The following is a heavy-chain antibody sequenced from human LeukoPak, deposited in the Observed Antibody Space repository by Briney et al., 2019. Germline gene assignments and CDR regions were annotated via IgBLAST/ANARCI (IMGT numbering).Heavy chain of an antibody. CDR1: GGTFSSYA. J-gene: IGHJ3*02. CDR3: ARDFTMIDGQAFDI. D-gene: IGHD3-22*01. CDR2: IIPIFGTA. V-gene: IGHV1-69*05. Sequence: SVKVSCKASGGTFSSYAISWVRQAPGQGLEWMGRIIPIFGTANYAQKFQGRVTITTDESTGTAYMELSSLRSEDTAVYYCARDFTMIDGQAFDIWGQGTMVTVSS.